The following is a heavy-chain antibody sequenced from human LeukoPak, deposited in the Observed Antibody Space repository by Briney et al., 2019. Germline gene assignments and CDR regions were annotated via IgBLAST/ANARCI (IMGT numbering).Heavy chain of an antibody. V-gene: IGHV1-2*02. D-gene: IGHD2-15*01. CDR1: GYTFTDYY. CDR3: ARDAGYCTGGSCWYFDH. J-gene: IGHJ4*02. Sequence: ASVKVSCKASGYTFTDYYMHWVRPAPEQGLEWMGWINLNSGGTNFAQRFQGRVTMTRDTSISTAYMDLSRLISDDTAVYYCARDAGYCTGGSCWYFDHWGQGTLVTVSS. CDR2: INLNSGGT.